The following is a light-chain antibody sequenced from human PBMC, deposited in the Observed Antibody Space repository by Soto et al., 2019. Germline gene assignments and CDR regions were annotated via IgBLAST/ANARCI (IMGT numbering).Light chain of an antibody. Sequence: ESVLTQSPGTLSLSPGERATLSCRASQSVSSSYLAWYQQKPGQAPRLLIYGASSRATGIPDRFSGSGSGTDFTLTISRLEPEEVAVYYCQQSGSSPLTVGGGNKVEIK. CDR3: QQSGSSPLT. J-gene: IGKJ4*01. V-gene: IGKV3-20*01. CDR2: GAS. CDR1: QSVSSSY.